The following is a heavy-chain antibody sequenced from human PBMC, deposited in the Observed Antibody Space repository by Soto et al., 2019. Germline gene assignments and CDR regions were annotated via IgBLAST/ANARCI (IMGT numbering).Heavy chain of an antibody. Sequence: QVQLVQSGAEVKRPGSSVKVSCKASGDTFNFYSINWVRQAPGLGLEWMGRVNPIVSMSNYAQKFQVRVTMTADKSTSTAYMALSSLRSEDTAIYYCASSYGSGYRAFDYWGQGALVTVSS. J-gene: IGHJ4*02. CDR1: GDTFNFYS. V-gene: IGHV1-69*02. CDR3: ASSYGSGYRAFDY. D-gene: IGHD3-10*01. CDR2: VNPIVSMS.